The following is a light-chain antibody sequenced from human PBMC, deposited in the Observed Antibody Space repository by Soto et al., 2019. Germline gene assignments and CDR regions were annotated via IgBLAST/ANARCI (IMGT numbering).Light chain of an antibody. CDR2: WAS. V-gene: IGKV4-1*01. CDR3: QQYYSTPLLT. J-gene: IGKJ4*01. Sequence: DIVLTQSPDSLAVSVGESVTINCKSSQSVLYSSNNKNYLAWYQQKPGQPPKLLIYWASTRESGVPDRFSGSGSGTDFTLTISSLQAEDVAVYYCQQYYSTPLLTFGGGTKVDIK. CDR1: QSVLYSSNNKNY.